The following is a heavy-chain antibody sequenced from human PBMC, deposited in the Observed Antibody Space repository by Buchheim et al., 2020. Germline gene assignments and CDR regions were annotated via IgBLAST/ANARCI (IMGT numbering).Heavy chain of an antibody. CDR3: ARRLLWFGEYMDV. V-gene: IGHV4-34*01. D-gene: IGHD3-10*01. CDR1: GGSFSGYY. Sequence: QVQLRQWGAGLLKPSETLSLTCAVYGGSFSGYYWSWIRQPPGKGLEWIGEINHSGSTNYNPSLKSRVTISVDTSKNQFSLKLSSVTAADTAVYYCARRLLWFGEYMDVWGQGTT. J-gene: IGHJ6*02. CDR2: INHSGST.